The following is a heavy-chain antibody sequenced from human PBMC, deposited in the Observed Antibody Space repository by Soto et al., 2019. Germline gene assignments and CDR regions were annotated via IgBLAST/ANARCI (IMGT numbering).Heavy chain of an antibody. D-gene: IGHD1-20*01. CDR2: IDNSGTS. J-gene: IGHJ3*02. CDR3: ARVGISGTIDAFDI. V-gene: IGHV4-31*03. CDR1: GGSINSGGSY. Sequence: QGQLQESGPGLVKPSQTLSLTCTVSGGSINSGGSYWGWIRQHPGKGLEWIGYIDNSGTSYYNPSLKSRVTISVDTSKNQFSLNLSSVTAADTAVYYCARVGISGTIDAFDIWGQGTMVTVSS.